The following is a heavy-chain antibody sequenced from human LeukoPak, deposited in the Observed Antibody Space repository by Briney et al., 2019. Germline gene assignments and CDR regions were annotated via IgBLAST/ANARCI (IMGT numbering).Heavy chain of an antibody. J-gene: IGHJ3*01. CDR2: IKSDGST. CDR1: GFTFSSYW. D-gene: IGHD3-16*01. Sequence: GGSLRLSCAASGFTFSSYWMHWVRQAPGKGLVWVSRIKSDGSTNYADSVKGRFTISRDNSKNTLFLQLNSLRVEDTAVYYCAKRADYYDSSRALYDAFDLWGQGTMVTVSS. V-gene: IGHV3-74*01. CDR3: AKRADYYDSSRALYDAFDL.